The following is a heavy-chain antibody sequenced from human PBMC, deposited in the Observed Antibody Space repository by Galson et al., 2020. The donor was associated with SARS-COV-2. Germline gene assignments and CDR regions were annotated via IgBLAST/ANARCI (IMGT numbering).Heavy chain of an antibody. Sequence: GGSLRLSCAASGFTFSSYSMNWVRQAPGKGLEWVSYISSSSSTIYYADSVKGRFTISRDNAKNSLYLQMNSLRAEDTAVYYCARVTEVLYYYSGGAFDIWGQGTMVTVSS. CDR1: GFTFSSYS. CDR3: ARVTEVLYYYSGGAFDI. J-gene: IGHJ3*02. V-gene: IGHV3-48*04. CDR2: ISSSSSTI. D-gene: IGHD3-10*01.